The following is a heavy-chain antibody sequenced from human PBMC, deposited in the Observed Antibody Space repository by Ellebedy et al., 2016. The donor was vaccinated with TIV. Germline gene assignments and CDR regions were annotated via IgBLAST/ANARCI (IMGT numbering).Heavy chain of an antibody. D-gene: IGHD3-10*01. V-gene: IGHV4-34*01. CDR2: INHSGST. CDR1: GGSFSGYY. Sequence: SETLSLTXAVYGGSFSGYYWSWIRQPPGKGLEWIGEINHSGSTNYNPSLKSRVTISVDTSKNQFSLKLSSVTAADTAVYYCARGNYYGSGSYSTYYYYGMDVWGQGTTVTVSS. CDR3: ARGNYYGSGSYSTYYYYGMDV. J-gene: IGHJ6*02.